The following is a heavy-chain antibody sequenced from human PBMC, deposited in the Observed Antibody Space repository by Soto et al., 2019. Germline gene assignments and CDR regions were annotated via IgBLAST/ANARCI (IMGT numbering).Heavy chain of an antibody. Sequence: QVQLVQSGAEVKKPGASVKVSCKASGYTFTSYGISWVRQAPGQGLEWMGWISAYNGNTNYAQKLQGRVTITTDTSTSTAYMELRSLRSDDTAVYYCARAPLIAIFGVVTTPGMDVWGQGTTVTVSS. CDR1: GYTFTSYG. J-gene: IGHJ6*02. CDR3: ARAPLIAIFGVVTTPGMDV. CDR2: ISAYNGNT. D-gene: IGHD3-3*01. V-gene: IGHV1-18*04.